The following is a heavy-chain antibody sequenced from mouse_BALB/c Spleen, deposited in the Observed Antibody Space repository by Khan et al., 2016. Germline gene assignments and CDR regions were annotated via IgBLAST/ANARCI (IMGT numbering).Heavy chain of an antibody. CDR2: TNPTNGRT. V-gene: IGHV1S81*02. D-gene: IGHD1-1*01. Sequence: QVQLQQPGAELVKAGDSVKMSCKASVYTFTSYWMHWVKQRLGQGLEWFAETNPTNGRTYYNEKFKSKATLTVDKSSSTAYMLLSGPTFEDSAVYYCARIKKIVATYFDYWGQGTTLTVSS. J-gene: IGHJ2*01. CDR1: VYTFTSYW. CDR3: ARIKKIVATYFDY.